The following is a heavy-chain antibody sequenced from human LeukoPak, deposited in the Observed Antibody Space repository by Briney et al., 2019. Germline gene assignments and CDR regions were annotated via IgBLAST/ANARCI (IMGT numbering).Heavy chain of an antibody. D-gene: IGHD3-9*01. J-gene: IGHJ4*02. Sequence: GGSLRLSCAASGFTFSSYSMNWVRQAPGKGLEWVSSISSSSSYIYYADSVKGRFTISRDNAKNSLYLQMNSLRAEDTAVYYCARDYPSYYDILTGKAGPFDYWGQGTLVTVSS. V-gene: IGHV3-21*01. CDR2: ISSSSSYI. CDR1: GFTFSSYS. CDR3: ARDYPSYYDILTGKAGPFDY.